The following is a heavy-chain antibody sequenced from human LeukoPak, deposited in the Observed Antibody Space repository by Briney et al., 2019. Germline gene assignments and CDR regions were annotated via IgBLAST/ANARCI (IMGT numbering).Heavy chain of an antibody. J-gene: IGHJ3*02. CDR1: GFTFSSFW. V-gene: IGHV3-74*03. Sequence: GGSLRLSCAASGFTFSSFWMHWVRQAPGKGLVWVSRVSDYGSTTTYADSVKGRFTISRDNAKNTLYLQMNSLRPEDTAVYYCVRQKAARAFDIWGQGTMVIVSS. D-gene: IGHD2-15*01. CDR3: VRQKAARAFDI. CDR2: VSDYGSTT.